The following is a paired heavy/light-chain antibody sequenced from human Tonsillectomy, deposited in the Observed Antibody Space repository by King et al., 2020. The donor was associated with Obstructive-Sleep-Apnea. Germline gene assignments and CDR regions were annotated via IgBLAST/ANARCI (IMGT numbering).Heavy chain of an antibody. CDR1: GGTFSTYA. D-gene: IGHD5-18*01. J-gene: IGHJ4*02. CDR2: IIPFFNIA. CDR3: ARGNVDTSIPFDF. Sequence: QVQLVQSGAEVKKPGSSVKVSCKASGGTFSTYAFSWARQAPGQGLEWMGRIIPFFNIANYAQRFQGRVTITADKSTNTAYMELSSLRSEDTAMYYCARGNVDTSIPFDFWGQGTLVTVSS. V-gene: IGHV1-69*04.
Light chain of an antibody. V-gene: IGKV1-5*03. CDR3: QQYNNYPTWT. CDR1: QSISSW. Sequence: DIQMTQSPSTLSASVGDRVTITCRASQSISSWLAWYQQKPGKAPKLLIYKASSLESGVPSRFSGSGSGTEFTLTITSLQPDDFATYYCQQYNNYPTWTFGQGTKVEIK. CDR2: KAS. J-gene: IGKJ1*01.